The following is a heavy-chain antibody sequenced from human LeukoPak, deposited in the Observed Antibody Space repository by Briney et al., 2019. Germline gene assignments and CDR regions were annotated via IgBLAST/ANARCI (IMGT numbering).Heavy chain of an antibody. Sequence: SETLSLTCTVSGYSISSGYYWGWIRQPPGKGLEWIGSIYHSGSTYYNPSLKSRVTISVDTSKNQFSLKLSSVTAADTAVYYCARAPAYDAFDIWGQGTMVTVS. CDR2: IYHSGST. CDR1: GYSISSGYY. CDR3: ARAPAYDAFDI. J-gene: IGHJ3*02. D-gene: IGHD1-14*01. V-gene: IGHV4-38-2*02.